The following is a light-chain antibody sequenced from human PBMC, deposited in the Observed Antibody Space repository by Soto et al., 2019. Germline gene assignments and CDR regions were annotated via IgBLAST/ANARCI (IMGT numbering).Light chain of an antibody. Sequence: EIVMTQSPASLSVSPGEGATLSCTASQSVSRYLAWYQQKPGQAPRLLIHGASTRAVGVPARFSGSWSGTEFTLTISSLQSEDFAVYYCQQYNNWPPITFGQGTRLEIK. CDR2: GAS. J-gene: IGKJ5*01. CDR1: QSVSRY. CDR3: QQYNNWPPIT. V-gene: IGKV3-15*01.